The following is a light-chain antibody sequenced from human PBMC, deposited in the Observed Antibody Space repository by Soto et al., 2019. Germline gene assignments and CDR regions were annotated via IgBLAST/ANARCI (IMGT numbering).Light chain of an antibody. Sequence: QSVLTQPASVSGSPGQSITISCTGTSSDVGGLNYVSWYQQHPGKAPKLLIFDVYSRPSGISNRFSGSKSGNTASLTISALQAEDEADYYCSSYTTSSSYVFGAGTKLTVL. CDR2: DVY. CDR3: SSYTTSSSYV. J-gene: IGLJ1*01. V-gene: IGLV2-14*01. CDR1: SSDVGGLNY.